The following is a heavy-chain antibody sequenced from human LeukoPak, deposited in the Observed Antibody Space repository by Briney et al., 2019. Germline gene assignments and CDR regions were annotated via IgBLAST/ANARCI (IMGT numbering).Heavy chain of an antibody. J-gene: IGHJ4*02. CDR3: ARGEWELPVDY. CDR1: GGSISSGDYY. D-gene: IGHD1-26*01. Sequence: SETLSLTCTVSGGSISSGDYYWSWIRQPPGKGLEWIGEINHSGSTNYNPSLKSRVTISVDTSKNQFSLKLSSVTAADTAVYYCARGEWELPVDYWGQGTLVTVSS. CDR2: INHSGST. V-gene: IGHV4-39*07.